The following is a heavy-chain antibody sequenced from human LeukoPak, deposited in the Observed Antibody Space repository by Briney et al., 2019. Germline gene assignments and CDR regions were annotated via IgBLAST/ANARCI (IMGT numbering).Heavy chain of an antibody. CDR1: GGSISSSYYY. D-gene: IGHD1-26*01. CDR2: IYYSGST. J-gene: IGHJ4*02. CDR3: ARGGSYSPFDY. V-gene: IGHV4-39*01. Sequence: NPSETLSLTCTVSGGSISSSYYYLGWIRQPPGKGLEWIGSIYYSGSTYYNPSLKSRVTISVDTPKNQFSLRLSSVTAADTAVYYCARGGSYSPFDYWGQGTLVTVSS.